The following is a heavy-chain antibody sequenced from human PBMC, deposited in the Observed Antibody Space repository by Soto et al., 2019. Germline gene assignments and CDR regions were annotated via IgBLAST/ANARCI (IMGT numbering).Heavy chain of an antibody. Sequence: SETLSLTCTVSGGSISRYYWSLIRQPPGKGLEWIGYIYYSGSTNYNPSLKSRVTISVDTSKNQFSLKLSSVTAADTAVYYCARVSVSHARYCSGVSCYSDYSYTDVWGKGTTVTICS. J-gene: IGHJ6*03. CDR1: GGSISRYY. CDR2: IYYSGST. CDR3: ARVSVSHARYCSGVSCYSDYSYTDV. V-gene: IGHV4-59*01. D-gene: IGHD2-15*01.